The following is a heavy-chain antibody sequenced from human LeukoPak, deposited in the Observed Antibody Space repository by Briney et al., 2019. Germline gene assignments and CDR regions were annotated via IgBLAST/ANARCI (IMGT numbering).Heavy chain of an antibody. Sequence: PGGSLRLSCAASGFTFSSYAMHWVRQAPGKGLEWVAVVWYDGSKTYSADSVKGRITISRDDSKNTLYLQMNSLRAEDTAVYYCARHSDSSGWYGGGGFDYWGQGTLVTVSS. D-gene: IGHD6-19*01. J-gene: IGHJ4*02. CDR2: VWYDGSKT. CDR3: ARHSDSSGWYGGGGFDY. V-gene: IGHV3-33*01. CDR1: GFTFSSYA.